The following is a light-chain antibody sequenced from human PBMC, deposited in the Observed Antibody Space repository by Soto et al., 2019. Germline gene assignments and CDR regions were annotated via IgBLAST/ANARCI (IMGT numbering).Light chain of an antibody. CDR3: QQYDSYTLT. Sequence: DVQMTQSPSTLSASVGDRVTITCRASQSINNLLAWYQQKPGKAPKFLIYDVSTVENGVPSRFSGSGSGTEFTLTNNSPQPEDFATYYCQQYDSYTLTFGGGTRVEIK. V-gene: IGKV1-5*01. J-gene: IGKJ4*01. CDR1: QSINNL. CDR2: DVS.